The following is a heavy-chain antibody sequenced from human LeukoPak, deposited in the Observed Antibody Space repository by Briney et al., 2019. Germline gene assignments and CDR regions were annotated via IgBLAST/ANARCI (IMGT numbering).Heavy chain of an antibody. CDR3: ARHKMGGYSYGYGFAY. CDR1: GYNFTNYW. CDR2: IYPGDSDT. J-gene: IGHJ4*02. Sequence: GESLKISCKGSGYNFTNYWIGWVRQMPGKGLEWMGIIYPGDSDTRYSPSFQGQVTISADKSISTAYLQWNSLKASDAAMYYCARHKMGGYSYGYGFAYWGQGTLVTVSS. V-gene: IGHV5-51*01. D-gene: IGHD5-18*01.